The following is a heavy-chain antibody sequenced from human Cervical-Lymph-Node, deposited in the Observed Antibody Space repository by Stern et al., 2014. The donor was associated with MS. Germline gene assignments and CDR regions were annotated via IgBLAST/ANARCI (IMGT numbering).Heavy chain of an antibody. Sequence: QVQLVQSGAVLKKPGSSVKVSCKVSGGSFSNFTISWVRQAPGQGLEWMGEIIPLFGIRTYAEKFQGRVTITADESTSTAYMELRSLTSEDTAVYFCARFSGWGQGTLVTVSS. V-gene: IGHV1-69*01. D-gene: IGHD2-8*02. J-gene: IGHJ4*02. CDR3: ARFSG. CDR1: GGSFSNFT. CDR2: IIPLFGIR.